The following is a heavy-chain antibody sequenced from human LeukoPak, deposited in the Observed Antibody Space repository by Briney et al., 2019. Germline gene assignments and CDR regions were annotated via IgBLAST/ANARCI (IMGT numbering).Heavy chain of an antibody. J-gene: IGHJ4*02. V-gene: IGHV1-2*02. D-gene: IGHD3-22*01. Sequence: ASVKVSCKASGYTFTGYYMHWVRQAPGQGLEWMGWINPNSGGTNYAQKFQGRVTMTRDTPISTAYMELSRLRSDDTAVYYCARGRNYYDSSGYYYWGQGTLVTVSS. CDR3: ARGRNYYDSSGYYY. CDR2: INPNSGGT. CDR1: GYTFTGYY.